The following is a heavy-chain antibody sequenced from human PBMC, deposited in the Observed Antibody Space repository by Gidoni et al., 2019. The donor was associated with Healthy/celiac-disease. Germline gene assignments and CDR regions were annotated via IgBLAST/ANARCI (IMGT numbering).Heavy chain of an antibody. J-gene: IGHJ4*02. CDR2: IIPILGIA. D-gene: IGHD3-10*01. V-gene: IGHV1-69*04. CDR1: GSTFSSYA. Sequence: GSTFSSYAISWVRQAPGQGLEWMGRIIPILGIANYAQKFQGRVTITADKSTSTAYMELSSLRSEDTAVYYCARADYGSGSSGYWGQGTLVTVSS. CDR3: ARADYGSGSSGY.